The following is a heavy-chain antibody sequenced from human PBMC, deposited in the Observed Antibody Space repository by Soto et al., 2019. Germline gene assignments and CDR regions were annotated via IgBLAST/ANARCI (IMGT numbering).Heavy chain of an antibody. D-gene: IGHD1-26*01. CDR2: INAGNGNT. CDR3: ARGGSLYWYFDR. Sequence: QVQLVQSGAEVKKPGASVKVSCKASGYTFSSYDMNWVRQAPGQRVEWMGWINAGNGNTKYSQECQGRVTITRDSSASTAYMELSSLRAEDTAVYYCARGGSLYWYFDRWGRGSVVTVSS. J-gene: IGHJ2*01. V-gene: IGHV1-3*01. CDR1: GYTFSSYD.